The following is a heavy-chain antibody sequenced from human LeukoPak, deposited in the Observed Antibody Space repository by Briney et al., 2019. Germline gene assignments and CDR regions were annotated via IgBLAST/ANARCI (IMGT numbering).Heavy chain of an antibody. D-gene: IGHD2-2*01. Sequence: ASVKVSCKTSGYTFSNYYLHWVRQAPGQGPEWMGIIKPSDGSTQYPQKFQGRVTMTRDMSASTIYMELSSLTSEDTAMYYCAREPPDSYRLDYWGRGAPVTDPS. CDR3: AREPPDSYRLDY. CDR2: IKPSDGST. V-gene: IGHV1-46*01. CDR1: GYTFSNYY. J-gene: IGHJ4*02.